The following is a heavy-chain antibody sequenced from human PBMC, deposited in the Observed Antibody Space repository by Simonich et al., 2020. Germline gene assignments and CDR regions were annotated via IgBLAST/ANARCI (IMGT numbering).Heavy chain of an antibody. CDR2: INPYSGGT. V-gene: IGHV1-2*02. CDR1: GYTFTGYY. J-gene: IGHJ3*02. CDR3: ARVRFEAFDI. Sequence: QVQLVQSGAEVKKPGASVKVSCKASGYTFTGYYMHWVRQAPGQGLEWKGWINPYSGGTNYAQKFQGRVTMTRDTSNSTAYMELSRLRSDDTAVYYCARVRFEAFDIWGQGTMVTVSS.